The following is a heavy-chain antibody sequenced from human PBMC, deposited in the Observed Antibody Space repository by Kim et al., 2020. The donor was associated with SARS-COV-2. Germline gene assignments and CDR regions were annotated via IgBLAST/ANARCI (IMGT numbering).Heavy chain of an antibody. CDR1: GGSFSGYY. Sequence: SETLSLTCAVYGGSFSGYYCSWIRQPPGKGLEWIGEINHSGSTNYNPSLKSRVTISVDTSKNQFSLKLSSVTAADTAVYYCARAYRTSIAARRKNYYYYMDVWGKGTTVTVSS. CDR2: INHSGST. J-gene: IGHJ6*03. CDR3: ARAYRTSIAARRKNYYYYMDV. V-gene: IGHV4-34*01. D-gene: IGHD6-6*01.